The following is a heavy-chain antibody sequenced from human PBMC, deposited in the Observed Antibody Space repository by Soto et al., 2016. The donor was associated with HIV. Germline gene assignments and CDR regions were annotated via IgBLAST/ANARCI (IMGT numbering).Heavy chain of an antibody. J-gene: IGHJ3*02. CDR3: VRRWGAAAVDAFHI. D-gene: IGHD6-25*01. V-gene: IGHV1-46*03. Sequence: QVQLVQSGAEVKKPGASVKVSCKTSGYSFTSYGLSWVRQAPGQGLQWMGIINPSGGSTTYPQKFQGRIAMTSDTSTSTVYMELRSLRSEDTAIYYCVRRWGAAAVDAFHIWGQGTMVTVSS. CDR1: GYSFTSYG. CDR2: INPSGGST.